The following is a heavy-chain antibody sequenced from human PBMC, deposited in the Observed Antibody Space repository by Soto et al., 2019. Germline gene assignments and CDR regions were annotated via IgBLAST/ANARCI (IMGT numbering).Heavy chain of an antibody. Sequence: GGSLRLSCAASGFSFSHNYMNWIRQVPGKGLEWLSYISGSSSDTNYADSVRGRFTISRDNAKNSLYLQMNSLRVEDTGVYYCVKEARLADVWGQGTTVTAP. CDR2: ISGSSSDT. CDR1: GFSFSHNY. CDR3: VKEARLADV. J-gene: IGHJ6*02. D-gene: IGHD6-25*01. V-gene: IGHV3-11*06.